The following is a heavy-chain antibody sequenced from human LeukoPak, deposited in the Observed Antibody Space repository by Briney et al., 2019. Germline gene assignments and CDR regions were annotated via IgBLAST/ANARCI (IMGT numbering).Heavy chain of an antibody. Sequence: PGGSLRLSCAASGFTFSNHWMHWVRQAPGKGLVWVSRIKTDGSSTTYADSVKGRSTISRDNSKNTLYLQMNSLRAEDTAVYYCAKDRVSNWNPLGNWGQGTLVTVSS. CDR3: AKDRVSNWNPLGN. J-gene: IGHJ4*02. D-gene: IGHD1-20*01. V-gene: IGHV3-74*01. CDR2: IKTDGSST. CDR1: GFTFSNHW.